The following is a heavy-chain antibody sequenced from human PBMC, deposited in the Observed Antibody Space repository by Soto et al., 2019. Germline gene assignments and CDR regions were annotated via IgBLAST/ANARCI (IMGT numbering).Heavy chain of an antibody. V-gene: IGHV1-69*02. D-gene: IGHD1-1*01. CDR1: GGTFSSYT. J-gene: IGHJ3*02. CDR3: ARAPTGPDDAFDI. Sequence: ASVKVSCKASGGTFSSYTISWVRQAPGQGLEWMGRIIPILGIANYAQKFQGRVTITADKSTSTAYMELSSLRSEDTAVYYCARAPTGPDDAFDIWGQGTMVTVS. CDR2: IIPILGIA.